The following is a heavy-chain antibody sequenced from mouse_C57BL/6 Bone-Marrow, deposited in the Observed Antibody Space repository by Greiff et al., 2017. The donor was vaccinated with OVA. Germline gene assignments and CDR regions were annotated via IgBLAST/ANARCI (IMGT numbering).Heavy chain of an antibody. J-gene: IGHJ3*01. CDR2: INPSSGYT. CDR1: GYTFTSYW. D-gene: IGHD2-5*01. V-gene: IGHV1-7*01. CDR3: AKAYYSNPAWFAY. Sequence: QVPLQQSGAELAKPGASVKLSCKASGYTFTSYWMHWVKQRPGQGLEWIGYINPSSGYTKYNQKFKDKATLTADKSSSTAYMQLSSLTYKDSAVYYCAKAYYSNPAWFAYWGQGTLVTVSA.